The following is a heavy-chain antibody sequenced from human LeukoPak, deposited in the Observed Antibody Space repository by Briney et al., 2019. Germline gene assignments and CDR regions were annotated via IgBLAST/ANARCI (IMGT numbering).Heavy chain of an antibody. CDR3: ARDLTSYYDFWSGYYTGAFDY. CDR1: GFTFSSYW. Sequence: GGSLRLSCAASGFTFSSYWMRWVRQAPGKGLERVAAISGSGGSTYYADSVKGRFTISRDNSKNTLYLQMNSLRAEDTAVYYCARDLTSYYDFWSGYYTGAFDYWGQGTLVTVSS. J-gene: IGHJ4*02. D-gene: IGHD3-3*01. V-gene: IGHV3-23*01. CDR2: ISGSGGST.